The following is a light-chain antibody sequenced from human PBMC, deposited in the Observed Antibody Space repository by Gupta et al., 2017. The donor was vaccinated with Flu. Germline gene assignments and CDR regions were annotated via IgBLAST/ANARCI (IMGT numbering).Light chain of an antibody. CDR2: ENY. CDR3: QSYDTGLWV. Sequence: TVTISCTRSSDSIAGNYVQWYQQRPGSSPSTVIYENYQRPSGVPDRFSGSIDSSSNSASLAISGLKPEDEAEYYCQSYDTGLWVFGGGTRLTVL. V-gene: IGLV6-57*01. CDR1: SDSIAGNY. J-gene: IGLJ3*02.